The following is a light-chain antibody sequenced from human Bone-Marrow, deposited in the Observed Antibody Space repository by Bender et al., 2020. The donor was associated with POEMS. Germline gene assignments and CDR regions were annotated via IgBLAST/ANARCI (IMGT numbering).Light chain of an antibody. J-gene: IGLJ2*01. V-gene: IGLV2-8*01. CDR3: NSYAGSNNLI. CDR2: EVS. CDR1: SSDVGGSNY. Sequence: QSALTQPPSASGSPGQSVTISCTGTSSDVGGSNYVSWYQQHPGKAPKLMIYEVSNRPSGVPDRFSGSKSGNTASLTVSGLQAEDEADYYCNSYAGSNNLIFGGGTKLTVL.